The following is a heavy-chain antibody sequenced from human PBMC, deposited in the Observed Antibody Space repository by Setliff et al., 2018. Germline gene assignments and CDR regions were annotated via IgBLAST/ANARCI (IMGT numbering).Heavy chain of an antibody. Sequence: PGGSLRLSCEASGFTFRTYEMIWVRQAPGKGLERVSKTHTDGITIYSDSVRGRFTISRDSAKNSLHLQMTSLSAKDTAVYYCARRLPYFGMDVWGQGTTVTVSS. J-gene: IGHJ6*02. CDR2: THTDGITI. CDR1: GFTFRTYE. D-gene: IGHD2-15*01. CDR3: ARRLPYFGMDV. V-gene: IGHV3-48*03.